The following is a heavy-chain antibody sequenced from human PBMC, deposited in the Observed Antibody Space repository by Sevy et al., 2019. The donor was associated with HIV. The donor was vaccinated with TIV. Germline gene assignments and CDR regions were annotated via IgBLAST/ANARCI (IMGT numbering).Heavy chain of an antibody. CDR3: ARGSGVAVAGDIDY. CDR1: GYTFTSYG. Sequence: ASVKVSCKASGYTFTSYGISWVRQAPGQGLEWMGWISAYNGNTNYAQKLQGRVTMTTDTFTSTAYMELRSLRSVDTAVYYCARGSGVAVAGDIDYWGQGTLVTVSS. J-gene: IGHJ4*02. V-gene: IGHV1-18*01. D-gene: IGHD6-19*01. CDR2: ISAYNGNT.